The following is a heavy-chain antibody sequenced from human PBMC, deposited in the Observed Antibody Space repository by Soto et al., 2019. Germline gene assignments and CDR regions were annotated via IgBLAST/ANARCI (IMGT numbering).Heavy chain of an antibody. V-gene: IGHV4-39*01. CDR2: IYYSGST. Sequence: SETLSLTCTVSGGSISSSIYYWGWIRQPPGKGLEWIGSIYYSGSTYYNPSLKSRVTISVDTSKNQFSLKLSSVTAADTTVYYCARHPDPLLLWFGESPYYFDYWGQGTLVTVSS. CDR3: ARHPDPLLLWFGESPYYFDY. CDR1: GGSISSSIYY. J-gene: IGHJ4*02. D-gene: IGHD3-10*01.